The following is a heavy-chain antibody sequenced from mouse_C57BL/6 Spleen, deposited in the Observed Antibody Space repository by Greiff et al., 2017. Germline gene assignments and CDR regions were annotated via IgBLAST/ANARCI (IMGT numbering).Heavy chain of an antibody. V-gene: IGHV1-69*01. CDR3: ARWGTGPFDY. CDR2: IDPSDSYT. CDR1: GYTFTSYW. J-gene: IGHJ2*01. D-gene: IGHD4-1*01. Sequence: QVQLQQSGAELVMPGASVKLSCKASGYTFTSYWMHWVKRRPGQGLEWIGEIDPSDSYTNYNQKFKGKSTLTVDKSSSTAYMQLSSLTSEDSAVYYCARWGTGPFDYWGQGTTLTVSS.